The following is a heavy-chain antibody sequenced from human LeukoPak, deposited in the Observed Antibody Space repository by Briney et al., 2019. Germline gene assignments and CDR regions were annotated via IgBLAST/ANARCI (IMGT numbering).Heavy chain of an antibody. Sequence: GGSLRLSCAASGLTVSHNYMSWVRQAPGKGLEWVSVIYSGGSTYYVDSVKGRFTISRDNSNNTLYLQMNSLRVEDTAVYYCARDTPLSGLDVWGQGTMVTVFS. D-gene: IGHD1-26*01. CDR2: IYSGGST. V-gene: IGHV3-53*01. CDR1: GLTVSHNY. J-gene: IGHJ3*01. CDR3: ARDTPLSGLDV.